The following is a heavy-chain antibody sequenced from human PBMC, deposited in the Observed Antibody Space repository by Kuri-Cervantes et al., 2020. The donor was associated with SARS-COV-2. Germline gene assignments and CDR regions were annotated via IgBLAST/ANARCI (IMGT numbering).Heavy chain of an antibody. J-gene: IGHJ4*02. CDR1: GFTFSSYS. Sequence: GGSLRLSCAASGFTFSSYSMNWVRQAPGKGLEWVSYISSSSSTIYYADSVKGRFTISRDNAKNSLYLQMNSLRDEDTAVYYCARQGYCSSTSCYRAIDYWGQGTLVTVSS. CDR2: ISSSSSTI. D-gene: IGHD2-2*02. V-gene: IGHV3-48*02. CDR3: ARQGYCSSTSCYRAIDY.